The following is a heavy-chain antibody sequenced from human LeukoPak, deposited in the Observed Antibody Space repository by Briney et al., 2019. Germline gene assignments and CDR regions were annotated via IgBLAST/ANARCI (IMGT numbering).Heavy chain of an antibody. J-gene: IGHJ5*02. CDR2: INHSGST. CDR1: GGSFSGYY. CDR3: ARPYYYDSRIDP. V-gene: IGHV4-34*01. D-gene: IGHD3-22*01. Sequence: RASETLSLTCAVYGGSFSGYYWSWIRQPPGKGLEWIGEINHSGSTNYNPSLKSRVTISADTSKNQFSLKLSSVTAADTAVYYCARPYYYDSRIDPWGQGTRVTVSS.